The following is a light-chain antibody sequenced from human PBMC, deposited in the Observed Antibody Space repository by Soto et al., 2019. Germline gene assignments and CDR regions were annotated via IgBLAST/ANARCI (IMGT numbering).Light chain of an antibody. CDR2: WAS. Sequence: DIVMTQSPDSLAVSLGERATINCKSSQSVFYMSNNKNFLALFQQKPGQPPKLLIYWASTRESGVPDRFSGSGSGTDFTLTISSLHAEDVAIYYCQKYYYTPLTFGGGTKVAIK. J-gene: IGKJ4*01. V-gene: IGKV4-1*01. CDR3: QKYYYTPLT. CDR1: QSVFYMSNNKNF.